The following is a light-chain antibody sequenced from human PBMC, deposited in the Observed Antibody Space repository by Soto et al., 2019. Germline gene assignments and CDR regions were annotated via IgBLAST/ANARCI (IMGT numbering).Light chain of an antibody. CDR1: SSDVGGYNY. Sequence: QSALTQPASVSGSPGQSITISCTGTSSDVGGYNYVSWYQQYPGKAPKLTIYDVSNRPSGVSNRFSGSKSGNKASLTISGLQAEDEADYYCSSYTSGSTLLVLFGGGTKLTVL. CDR2: DVS. V-gene: IGLV2-14*01. CDR3: SSYTSGSTLLVL. J-gene: IGLJ2*01.